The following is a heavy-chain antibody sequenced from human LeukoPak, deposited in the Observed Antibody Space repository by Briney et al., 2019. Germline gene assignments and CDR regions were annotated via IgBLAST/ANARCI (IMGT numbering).Heavy chain of an antibody. CDR2: FNPSRGST. Sequence: GASVKVPCKASGYTFTSYYNQWVRQPPVHRPGRLIMFNPSRGSTSYAQKFQGGLTMTRDTSTSTVYMELSSLRSEDTAVYYCTRGVQLERRYYNWFDPWGQGTLVTVSS. CDR1: GYTFTSYY. J-gene: IGHJ5*02. V-gene: IGHV1-46*01. D-gene: IGHD1-1*01. CDR3: TRGVQLERRYYNWFDP.